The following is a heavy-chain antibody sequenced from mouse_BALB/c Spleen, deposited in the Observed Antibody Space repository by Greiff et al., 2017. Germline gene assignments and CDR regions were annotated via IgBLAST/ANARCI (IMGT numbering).Heavy chain of an antibody. CDR3: AREDYGKDDY. CDR2: ISYDGSN. Sequence: VQLKESGPGLVKPSQSLSLTCSVTGYSITSGYYWNWIRQFPGNKLEWMGYISYDGSNNYNPSLKNRISITRDTSKNQFFLKLNSVTTEDTATYYCAREDYGKDDYWGQGTTLTVSS. D-gene: IGHD1-1*01. J-gene: IGHJ2*01. CDR1: GYSITSGYY. V-gene: IGHV3-6*02.